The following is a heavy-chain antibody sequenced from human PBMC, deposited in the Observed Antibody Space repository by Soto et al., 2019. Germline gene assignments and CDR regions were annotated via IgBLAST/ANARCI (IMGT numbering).Heavy chain of an antibody. CDR2: ISSSSSTI. D-gene: IGHD3-3*01. Sequence: GGSLRLSCAASGFTFSSYSMNWVRQAPGKGLEWVSYISSSSSTIYYADSVKGRFTISRDNAKNSLYLQMNSLRDEDTAVYYCVLTRITIFGVVTGGMDAWGQGTTVTVSS. J-gene: IGHJ6*02. V-gene: IGHV3-48*02. CDR3: VLTRITIFGVVTGGMDA. CDR1: GFTFSSYS.